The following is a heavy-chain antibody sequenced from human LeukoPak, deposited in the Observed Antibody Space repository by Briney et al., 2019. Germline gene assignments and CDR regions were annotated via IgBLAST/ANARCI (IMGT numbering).Heavy chain of an antibody. CDR2: TYYRSKWYN. J-gene: IGHJ4*02. Sequence: SQTLSLTCAISGDSVSSNSAAWNWIRQSPSRGLEWLGRTYYRSKWYNDYAVSVKGRVTINPDTSKNQFSLKLSSVTAADTAVYYCARGLHGKGLYWGQGTLVTVSS. V-gene: IGHV6-1*01. CDR1: GDSVSSNSAA. CDR3: ARGLHGKGLY. D-gene: IGHD4-23*01.